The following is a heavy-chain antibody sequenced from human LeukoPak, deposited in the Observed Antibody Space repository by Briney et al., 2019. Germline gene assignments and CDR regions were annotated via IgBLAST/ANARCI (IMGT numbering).Heavy chain of an antibody. D-gene: IGHD1-1*01. CDR3: ATYINWVAGDV. CDR1: GFTVSSNY. CDR2: INHEGGGI. J-gene: IGHJ6*02. Sequence: PGGSLRLSCAASGFTVSSNYMSWVRQAPGQGLEWVAHINHEGGGIQYVDSVKGRFTISRDNAKGSVYLQMNSLRAEDTAIYHCATYINWVAGDVWGQGTTVIVSS. V-gene: IGHV3-7*01.